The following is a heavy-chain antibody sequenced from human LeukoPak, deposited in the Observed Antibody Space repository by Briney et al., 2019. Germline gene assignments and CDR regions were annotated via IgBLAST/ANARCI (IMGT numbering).Heavy chain of an antibody. V-gene: IGHV3-30*02. CDR3: AKDLVRYCSGGSCFSLYYYYGMDV. CDR2: IRYDGSNK. D-gene: IGHD2-15*01. Sequence: PGGSLRLSCAASGFTLSSYGMHWVRQAPGKGLEWVAFIRYDGSNKYYADSVKGRFTTSRDNSKNTLYLQMNSLRAEDTAVYYCAKDLVRYCSGGSCFSLYYYYGMDVWGQGTTVTVSS. J-gene: IGHJ6*02. CDR1: GFTLSSYG.